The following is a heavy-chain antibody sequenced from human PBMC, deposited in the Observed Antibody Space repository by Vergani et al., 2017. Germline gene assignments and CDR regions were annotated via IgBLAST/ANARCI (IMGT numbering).Heavy chain of an antibody. CDR1: GFTFSSYS. D-gene: IGHD4-11*01. CDR3: ARYSLHYYYGMDV. V-gene: IGHV3-21*01. Sequence: EVQLLESGGGLVQPGGSLRLSCAASGFTFSSYSMNWVRQAPGKGLEWVSSISSSSSYIYYADSVKGRFTISRDNAKNSLYLQMNSLRAEDTAVYYCARYSLHYYYGMDVWGQGTTVTVSS. CDR2: ISSSSSYI. J-gene: IGHJ6*02.